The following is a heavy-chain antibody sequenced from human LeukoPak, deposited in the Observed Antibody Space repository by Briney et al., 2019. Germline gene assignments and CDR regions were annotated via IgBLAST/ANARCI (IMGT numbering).Heavy chain of an antibody. CDR2: ISGSGGST. D-gene: IGHD3-22*01. V-gene: IGHV3-23*01. CDR1: GFTFSSYS. Sequence: GGSLRLSCAASGFTFSSYSMNWVRQAPGKGLEWVSAISGSGGSTYYADSVKGRFTISRDNSKNTLYLQMNSLRAEDTAVYYCAKEGIVVVRYFDYWGQGTLVTVSS. J-gene: IGHJ4*02. CDR3: AKEGIVVVRYFDY.